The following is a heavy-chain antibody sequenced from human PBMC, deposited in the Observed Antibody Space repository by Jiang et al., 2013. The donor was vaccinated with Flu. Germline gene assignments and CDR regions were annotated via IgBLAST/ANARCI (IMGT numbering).Heavy chain of an antibody. Sequence: GSGLVKPSETLSLTCTVSADSITGYYWSWIRQSPGKGLEWIGYIYYSGSTNYNPSLKSRVTISVDTSKSQFSLRLSSVTAADTAVYYCARQQRGYSEDYYDYFDYWGQGTLVTVSS. J-gene: IGHJ4*02. CDR3: ARQQRGYSEDYYDYFDY. V-gene: IGHV4-59*01. D-gene: IGHD1-26*01. CDR1: ADSITGYY. CDR2: IYYSGST.